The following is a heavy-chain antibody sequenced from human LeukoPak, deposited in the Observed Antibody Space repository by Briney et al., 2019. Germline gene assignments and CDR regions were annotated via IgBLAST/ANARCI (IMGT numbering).Heavy chain of an antibody. J-gene: IGHJ6*03. CDR3: ARVGKGRYMDV. Sequence: GGSLRLSCVASGFTFSSYWMSWVRQAPGKGLEWVANIKQDGSEQYYVDSVKGRFTISRDNAKNSLYLQMNSLRAEDTALYYCARVGKGRYMDVWGKGTTVTVSS. V-gene: IGHV3-7*03. D-gene: IGHD7-27*01. CDR1: GFTFSSYW. CDR2: IKQDGSEQ.